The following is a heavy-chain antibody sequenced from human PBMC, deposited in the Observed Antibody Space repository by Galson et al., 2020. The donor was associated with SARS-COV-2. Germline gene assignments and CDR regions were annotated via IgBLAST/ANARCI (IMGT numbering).Heavy chain of an antibody. Sequence: SETLSLTCAVSGGSFSGYYWSWIRQPPEKGLEWIGEITHSGSTNYNPSLKSRVTISVDTSKNRFSLNLSSVTAADTAVYYCARVQLGQGRHRSHDTAMFGAYYYYYRDDWGKGNTVSVSS. CDR3: ARVQLGQGRHRSHDTAMFGAYYYYYRDD. J-gene: IGHJ6*03. V-gene: IGHV4-34*01. D-gene: IGHD5-18*01. CDR1: GGSFSGYY. CDR2: ITHSGST.